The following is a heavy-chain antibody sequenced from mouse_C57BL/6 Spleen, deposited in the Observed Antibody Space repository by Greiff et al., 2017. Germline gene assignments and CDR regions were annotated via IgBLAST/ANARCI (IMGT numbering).Heavy chain of an antibody. CDR3: ARRAGSSYVNWYFDV. CDR1: GYTFTSYW. J-gene: IGHJ1*03. Sequence: VQLQQPGAELVKPGASVKLSCKASGYTFTSYWMHWVKQRPGQGLEWIGMIHPNSGSTNYNEKFKSKATLTVDKSSSTAYMQLSSLTSEDSAVYDRARRAGSSYVNWYFDVWGTGTTVTVSS. D-gene: IGHD1-1*01. V-gene: IGHV1-64*01. CDR2: IHPNSGST.